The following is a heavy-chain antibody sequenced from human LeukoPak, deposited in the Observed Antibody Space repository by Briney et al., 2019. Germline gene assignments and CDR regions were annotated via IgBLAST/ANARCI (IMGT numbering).Heavy chain of an antibody. J-gene: IGHJ4*02. CDR2: ISGSVGNT. CDR3: AKIIGILTGYYVY. Sequence: GGSLRLSCAASGFTFSSYAMSWVRQAPGKGLEWVSAISGSVGNTYYADSVKGRFTISRDKSKNTLDLQMNSLRAEDTAVYYCAKIIGILTGYYVYWGQGTLVTVSS. V-gene: IGHV3-23*01. D-gene: IGHD3-9*01. CDR1: GFTFSSYA.